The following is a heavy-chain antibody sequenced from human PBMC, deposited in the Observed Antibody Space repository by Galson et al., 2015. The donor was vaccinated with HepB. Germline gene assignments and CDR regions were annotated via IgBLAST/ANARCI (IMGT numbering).Heavy chain of an antibody. CDR3: ARDHWFAP. Sequence: SVTVSCKASGSTFTNYAMHWVRQAPGQRLEWMGWINTGNGNTKYSQEFQGRVTITRDTSASTAYMELSSLRSEDTAVYYCARDHWFAPWGQGTLVTVSS. V-gene: IGHV1-3*04. CDR1: GSTFTNYA. CDR2: INTGNGNT. J-gene: IGHJ5*02.